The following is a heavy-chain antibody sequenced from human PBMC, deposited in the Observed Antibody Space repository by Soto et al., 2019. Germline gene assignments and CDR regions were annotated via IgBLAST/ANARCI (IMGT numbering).Heavy chain of an antibody. Sequence: EVQLVESGGGLVPPGGSLRLSCAASGFTFSGYWMSWVRQAPGKGLEWVANIKQDGSEKYYVDSVKGRFTISRDNAKNSLYLLMNSLRAEDTAVYYCAKNNRYCSSTNCFVFDYWGQGTLVTVSS. CDR3: AKNNRYCSSTNCFVFDY. CDR2: IKQDGSEK. V-gene: IGHV3-7*01. J-gene: IGHJ4*02. CDR1: GFTFSGYW. D-gene: IGHD2-2*01.